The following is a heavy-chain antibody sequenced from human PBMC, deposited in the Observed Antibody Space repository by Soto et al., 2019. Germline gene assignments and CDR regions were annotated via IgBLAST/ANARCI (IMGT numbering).Heavy chain of an antibody. J-gene: IGHJ6*03. Sequence: SETLSLTCTVSGGSISSYYWSWIRQPPGKGLEWIGYIYYSGSTNYNPSLKSRVTISVDTSKNQFSLKLSSVTAADTAVYYCARQEVAATSYYYYMDVWGKGTTVTVSS. V-gene: IGHV4-59*08. CDR1: GGSISSYY. CDR3: ARQEVAATSYYYYMDV. CDR2: IYYSGST. D-gene: IGHD2-15*01.